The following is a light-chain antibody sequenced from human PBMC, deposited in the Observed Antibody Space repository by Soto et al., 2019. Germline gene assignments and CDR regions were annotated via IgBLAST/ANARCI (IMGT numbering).Light chain of an antibody. V-gene: IGLV2-14*01. Sequence: QSVLTQPASVSGSPGQSITISCTGTSSDVGGSNYVSWYQQHPGKAPKLMIYEVTHRPSGVSDRFSASKSGNTASLTISGLQAEDEADYYCNSFRVSHLYVFGTGTKVTVL. CDR1: SSDVGGSNY. J-gene: IGLJ1*01. CDR2: EVT. CDR3: NSFRVSHLYV.